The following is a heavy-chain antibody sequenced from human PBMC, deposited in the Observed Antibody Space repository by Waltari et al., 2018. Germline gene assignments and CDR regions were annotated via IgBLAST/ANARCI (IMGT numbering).Heavy chain of an antibody. V-gene: IGHV3-74*01. Sequence: EVQLVESGGGLVQPGGSLRLSCAASGFTLSGPWLHWVRQVPGKGLVCVSRISGDGSTINYADSVKGRFTISRDTAKNTLYLQMNSLRAEDTAVYYCARGADLRGQGILVTVSS. CDR1: GFTLSGPW. J-gene: IGHJ4*02. CDR2: ISGDGSTI. CDR3: ARGADL. D-gene: IGHD3-3*01.